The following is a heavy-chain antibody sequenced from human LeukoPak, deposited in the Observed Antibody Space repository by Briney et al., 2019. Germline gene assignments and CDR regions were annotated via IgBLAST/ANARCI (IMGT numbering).Heavy chain of an antibody. CDR1: GFTFSSYS. D-gene: IGHD3-9*01. CDR3: ARDWGLRYFDWLPHFDY. CDR2: ISGSSSTI. Sequence: PGGSLRLSCAASGFTFSSYSMNWVRQAPGKGLEWVSYISGSSSTIYYADSVKGRFTISRDNAKNSLYLQMNSLRAEDTAVYYCARDWGLRYFDWLPHFDYWGQGTLVTVSS. J-gene: IGHJ4*02. V-gene: IGHV3-48*04.